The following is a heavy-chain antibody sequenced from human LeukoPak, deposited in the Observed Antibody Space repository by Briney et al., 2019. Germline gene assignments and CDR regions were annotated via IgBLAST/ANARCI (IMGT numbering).Heavy chain of an antibody. J-gene: IGHJ4*02. CDR3: AREGLGGYSSSWSHPLDY. Sequence: SETLSLTCTVSGGSISSYYWSWIRQPPGKGLEWIGYIYYSGSTNYNPSLKSRVTISVDTSKNQFSLKLSSVTAADTAVYYCAREGLGGYSSSWSHPLDYWGQGTLVTVSS. V-gene: IGHV4-59*01. CDR1: GGSISSYY. D-gene: IGHD6-13*01. CDR2: IYYSGST.